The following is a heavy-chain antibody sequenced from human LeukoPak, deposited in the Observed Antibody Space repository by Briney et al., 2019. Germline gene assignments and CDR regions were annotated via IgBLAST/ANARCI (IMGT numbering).Heavy chain of an antibody. J-gene: IGHJ4*02. D-gene: IGHD2-21*02. CDR2: IYYSGST. Sequence: PSETLSLTCTVSGGSIRNYYWSWIRQPPGKGLEWIGYIYYSGSTNYNPSLKSRVTISVDTSKNQSSLKLSSVTAADTAVYYCARGGKYCGGDCYWDWGQGTLVTVSS. CDR1: GGSIRNYY. V-gene: IGHV4-59*01. CDR3: ARGGKYCGGDCYWD.